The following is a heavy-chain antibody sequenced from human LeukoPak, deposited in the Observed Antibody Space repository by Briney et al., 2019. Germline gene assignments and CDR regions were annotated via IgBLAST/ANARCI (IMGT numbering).Heavy chain of an antibody. CDR3: ARPQPFYGAFDI. D-gene: IGHD2-2*01. V-gene: IGHV1-24*01. CDR1: GYTLTELS. J-gene: IGHJ3*02. Sequence: ASVKVSCKVSGYTLTELSMHWVRQAPGKGLEWMGGFDPEDGETIYAQKFQGRVTMTEDTSTDTAYMELSSLRSEDTAVYYCARPQPFYGAFDIWGQGTMVTVSS. CDR2: FDPEDGET.